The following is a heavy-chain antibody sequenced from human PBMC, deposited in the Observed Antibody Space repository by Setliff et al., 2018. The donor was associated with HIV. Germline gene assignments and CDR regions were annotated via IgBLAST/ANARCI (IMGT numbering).Heavy chain of an antibody. Sequence: PSETLSLTCSVSGGSISGSSYYWGWVRQPPGKGLEWIGSIYYSGSTYYNPSLKSRVTISVDTSKNQFSLRLSSVTAADTAVYYCARLRDYYYYMDVWGKGTTVTVSS. CDR2: IYYSGST. J-gene: IGHJ6*03. V-gene: IGHV4-39*01. CDR1: GGSISGSSYY. CDR3: ARLRDYYYYMDV.